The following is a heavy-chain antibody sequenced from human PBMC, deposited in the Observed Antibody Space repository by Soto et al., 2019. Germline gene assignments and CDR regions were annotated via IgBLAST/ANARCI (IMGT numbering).Heavy chain of an antibody. Sequence: SETLSLTCAVYGGSFSGYYWSWIRQPPGKGLEWIGEINHSGSTNYNPSLKSRVTISVDTSKNQFSLKLSPVTAADTAVYYCARSYCSGGSCYHHDYWGQGTLVTVSS. V-gene: IGHV4-34*01. D-gene: IGHD2-15*01. CDR3: ARSYCSGGSCYHHDY. J-gene: IGHJ4*02. CDR1: GGSFSGYY. CDR2: INHSGST.